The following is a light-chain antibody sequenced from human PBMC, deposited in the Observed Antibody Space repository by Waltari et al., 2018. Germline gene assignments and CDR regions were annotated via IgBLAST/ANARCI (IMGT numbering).Light chain of an antibody. V-gene: IGKV3-11*01. CDR1: QSISTY. J-gene: IGKJ4*01. CDR2: EAS. CDR3: QQRSNWPPLT. Sequence: EIVLTQSPVTLSLSPGERATLSCRASQSISTYLAWYQHKPGQAPRLLIYEASNRATGIPVTFSCSGSGTDFTLTITSLDPEDFAFSYCQQRSNWPPLTIGGGTKMVIK.